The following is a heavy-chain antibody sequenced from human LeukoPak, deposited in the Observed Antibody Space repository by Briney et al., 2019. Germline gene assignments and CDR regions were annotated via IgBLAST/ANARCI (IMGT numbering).Heavy chain of an antibody. V-gene: IGHV3-7*01. D-gene: IGHD2-2*01. J-gene: IGHJ4*02. CDR1: GFTFSTYW. CDR3: ARDGRVFVVPSI. CDR2: IKPDGTEK. Sequence: GGSLRLSCAASGFTFSTYWMSWVRQVPGKGFEWVATIKPDGTEKYHVDSVKGRFTISRDNAKNSLYLQMSSLRAEDTAVYYCARDGRVFVVPSIWGQGTLSPSP.